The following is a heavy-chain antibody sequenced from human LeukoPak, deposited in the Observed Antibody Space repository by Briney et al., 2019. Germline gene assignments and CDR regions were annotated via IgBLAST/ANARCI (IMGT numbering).Heavy chain of an antibody. CDR3: ARDPSRGDLNYFDY. CDR1: GFTVISNY. V-gene: IGHV3-66*02. CDR2: IYSGGST. Sequence: GGSLRLSCAASGFTVISNYMSWVRQAPGKGLEWVSVIYSGGSTYYADSVKGRFTISRDNSKNTLYLQMNSLRAEDTAVYYCARDPSRGDLNYFDYWGQGTLVTVSS. D-gene: IGHD6-25*01. J-gene: IGHJ4*02.